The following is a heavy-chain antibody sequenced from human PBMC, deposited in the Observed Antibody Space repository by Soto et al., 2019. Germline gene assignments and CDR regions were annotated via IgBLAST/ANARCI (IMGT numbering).Heavy chain of an antibody. Sequence: PVGSLRLSCAASGFTFSTYAMTWVRQAPGRGLEWVSTILNDETPFYTDSVKGRFTISRDNVRGTLHLQMNGLRVEDAALYYCAKDLFPTSGQRFFFDSWGQGSLVTVSS. D-gene: IGHD2-21*01. CDR1: GFTFSTYA. J-gene: IGHJ4*02. CDR3: AKDLFPTSGQRFFFDS. V-gene: IGHV3-23*01. CDR2: ILNDETP.